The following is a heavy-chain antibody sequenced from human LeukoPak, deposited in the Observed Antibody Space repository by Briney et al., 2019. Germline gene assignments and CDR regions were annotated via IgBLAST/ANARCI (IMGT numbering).Heavy chain of an antibody. J-gene: IGHJ4*02. CDR1: SFSISNGFY. CDR2: VFYSGVT. Sequence: SETLSLTCVVSSFSISNGFYWVWIRQPPGKGLEWIGNVFYSGVTYYNPSLMSRVTISVDTAKNQFSLKMNSVTAADTAVYYCARDRGGRTGYASGDFDFWGQGVLVTVSS. CDR3: ARDRGGRTGYASGDFDF. D-gene: IGHD5-12*01. V-gene: IGHV4-38-2*02.